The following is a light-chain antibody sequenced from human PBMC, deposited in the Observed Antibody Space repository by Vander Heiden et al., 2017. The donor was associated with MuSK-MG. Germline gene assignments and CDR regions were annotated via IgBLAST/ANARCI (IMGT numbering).Light chain of an antibody. J-gene: IGKJ4*01. Sequence: DIQMTQSPSSLSASVGDRVTITCRASQDISNHLAWYQQKPGKVPKVLIYLASTLQSGVPSRFSGSGSGTTFTLTISSLQPEDVATYYCQNGYSAPLTFGGGSKVEI. CDR1: QDISNH. V-gene: IGKV1-27*01. CDR3: QNGYSAPLT. CDR2: LAS.